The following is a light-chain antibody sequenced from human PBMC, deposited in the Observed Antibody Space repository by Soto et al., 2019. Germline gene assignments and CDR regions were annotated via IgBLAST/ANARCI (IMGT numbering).Light chain of an antibody. Sequence: EIAVSQSTVTLSLSPGERATLSCRASQSVSTYLAWYQQKPGQAPRLLIYDASNRATGIPARFSGSGSGTDFTLTISSLEAEDFAGYCSQEPTNRQVTFGQGTSLEIK. CDR2: DAS. V-gene: IGKV3-11*01. CDR3: QEPTNRQVT. CDR1: QSVSTY. J-gene: IGKJ5*01.